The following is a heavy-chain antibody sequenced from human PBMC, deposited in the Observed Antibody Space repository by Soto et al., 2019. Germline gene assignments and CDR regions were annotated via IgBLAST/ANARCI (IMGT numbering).Heavy chain of an antibody. CDR2: IYYSGST. D-gene: IGHD3-9*01. Sequence: SETLSLTCTVSGGSVRSGSYYWSWIRQPPGKGLEWIGCIYYSGSTNYNPSLKSRLTISVDTSNKQFSRKLSSVTAADTAVYYCARGALRDSRFDPWGQGTLVTVSS. CDR1: GGSVRSGSYY. J-gene: IGHJ5*02. CDR3: ARGALRDSRFDP. V-gene: IGHV4-61*01.